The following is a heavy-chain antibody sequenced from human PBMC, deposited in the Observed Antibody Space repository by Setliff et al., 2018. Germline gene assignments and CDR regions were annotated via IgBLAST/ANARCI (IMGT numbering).Heavy chain of an antibody. D-gene: IGHD3-10*01. V-gene: IGHV4-59*08. CDR1: GGSISTYY. Sequence: SETLSLTCTVSGGSISTYYWSWIRQPPGKGLEWIGYIYYSGRTNYNPSLRSRVTISVDTSKNQFSLKVSSVTAADTAVYYCARIAYGSGSYYFDYWGQGTLVTVSS. J-gene: IGHJ4*02. CDR2: IYYSGRT. CDR3: ARIAYGSGSYYFDY.